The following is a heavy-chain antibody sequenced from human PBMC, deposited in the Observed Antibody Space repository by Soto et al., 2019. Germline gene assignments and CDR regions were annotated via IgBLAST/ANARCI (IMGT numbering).Heavy chain of an antibody. CDR1: GGSISSSSYY. CDR3: ARHKGIAAAGTLGWFDP. V-gene: IGHV4-39*01. J-gene: IGHJ5*02. Sequence: QLQLQESGPGLVKPSETLSLTCTVSGGSISSSSYYWGWIRQPPGKGLEWIGSIYYSGSTYYNPSLKSRVTISVDTSKNQFSLKLSSVTAADTAVYYCARHKGIAAAGTLGWFDPWGQGTLVTVSS. D-gene: IGHD6-13*01. CDR2: IYYSGST.